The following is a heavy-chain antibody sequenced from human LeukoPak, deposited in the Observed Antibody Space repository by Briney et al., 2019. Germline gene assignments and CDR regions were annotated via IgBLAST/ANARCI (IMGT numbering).Heavy chain of an antibody. Sequence: PSETLSLTCTVSGGPISSYYWSWIRQPPGKGLEGLGYIYYSGSTNYNPSLKSRVTMSVDTSKNQFSLKLSSVTAADTAVYYCARDTHYYDSSGYNMLGAFDIWGQGTMVTVSS. V-gene: IGHV4-59*01. J-gene: IGHJ3*02. D-gene: IGHD3-22*01. CDR2: IYYSGST. CDR3: ARDTHYYDSSGYNMLGAFDI. CDR1: GGPISSYY.